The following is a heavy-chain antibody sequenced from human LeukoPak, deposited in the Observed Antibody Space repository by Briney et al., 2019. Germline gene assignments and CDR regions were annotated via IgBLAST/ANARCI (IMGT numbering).Heavy chain of an antibody. CDR1: GYTLTELS. Sequence: ASVKVSCKVSGYTLTELSMHWVRQAPGKGPEWMGGFDPEDSETIYAQKFQGRVTMTEDTSTDTAYMELSSLRSEDTAVYYCATEGAIAAAGGYYYYGMDVWGQGTTVTVSS. CDR3: ATEGAIAAAGGYYYYGMDV. V-gene: IGHV1-24*01. J-gene: IGHJ6*02. CDR2: FDPEDSET. D-gene: IGHD6-13*01.